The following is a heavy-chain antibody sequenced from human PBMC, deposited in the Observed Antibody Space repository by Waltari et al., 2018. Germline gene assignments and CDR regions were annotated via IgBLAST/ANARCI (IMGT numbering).Heavy chain of an antibody. CDR2: IKQDGSEK. J-gene: IGHJ4*02. V-gene: IGHV3-7*01. D-gene: IGHD3-16*01. CDR1: GFPFSRYW. CDR3: AREYDYVFDY. Sequence: EVQLVESGGGLVQPGGSLRLSCAASGFPFSRYWLSWVRQAPGKGLEWVANIKQDGSEKYYVDSVKGRFTISRDNAKNSLYLQMNSLRAEDTAVYYCAREYDYVFDYWGQGTLVTVSS.